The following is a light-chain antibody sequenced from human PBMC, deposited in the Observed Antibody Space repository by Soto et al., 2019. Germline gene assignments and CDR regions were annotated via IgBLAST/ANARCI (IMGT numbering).Light chain of an antibody. CDR1: SSDVGGYNY. J-gene: IGLJ1*01. CDR3: SSYTSSSTPYV. V-gene: IGLV2-14*01. Sequence: QSVLTQPASVSGYPGQSTTISCNGTSSDVGGYNYVSWYQQHPGKAPKLMIYDVSNRPSGVSNRFSGSKSGNTASLTISGLQAEDEADYYCSSYTSSSTPYVFGTGTKVTVL. CDR2: DVS.